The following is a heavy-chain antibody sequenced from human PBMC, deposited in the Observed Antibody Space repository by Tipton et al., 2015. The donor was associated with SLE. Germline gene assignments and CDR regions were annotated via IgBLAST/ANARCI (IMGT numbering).Heavy chain of an antibody. J-gene: IGHJ4*02. D-gene: IGHD5-12*01. Sequence: TLSLTCTVSGASIDSNYWSWIRQPPGKGLEWIGYIYYTGYAHYNPSLKSRVTISLDTSKNQFSLKLNSVTAADTAVYYCARRHYSGPFDSWGQGTLVTVSS. CDR2: IYYTGYA. V-gene: IGHV4-59*12. CDR3: ARRHYSGPFDS. CDR1: GASIDSNY.